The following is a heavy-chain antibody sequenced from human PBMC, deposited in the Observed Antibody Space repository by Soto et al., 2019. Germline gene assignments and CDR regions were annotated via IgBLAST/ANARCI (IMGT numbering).Heavy chain of an antibody. Sequence: QVQLQESGPGLVKPSQTLSLTCTVSGGSISSGGYYWSWIRQHPGKGPEWIGYVYYSGSTYYNPSRKSRVTMSVDTSKNQFSLKLSYVTAADTAVYYCARGFYTVTNWFDPWGQGTLVTVSS. CDR1: GGSISSGGYY. V-gene: IGHV4-31*03. J-gene: IGHJ5*02. CDR2: VYYSGST. D-gene: IGHD4-17*01. CDR3: ARGFYTVTNWFDP.